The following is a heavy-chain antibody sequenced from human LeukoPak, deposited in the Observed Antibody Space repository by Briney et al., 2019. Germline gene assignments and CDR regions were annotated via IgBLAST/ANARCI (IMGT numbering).Heavy chain of an antibody. J-gene: IGHJ4*02. Sequence: GGSLRLSCAASGFTFSSYAMSWVRQAPGKGLEWVSAISGSGGSTYYADSVKGRFTISRDNSKNTLYLQMNGLRAEDTAIYYCARRCGSTCFDYWGQGTLVTVSS. D-gene: IGHD6-13*01. CDR2: ISGSGGST. CDR3: ARRCGSTCFDY. CDR1: GFTFSSYA. V-gene: IGHV3-23*01.